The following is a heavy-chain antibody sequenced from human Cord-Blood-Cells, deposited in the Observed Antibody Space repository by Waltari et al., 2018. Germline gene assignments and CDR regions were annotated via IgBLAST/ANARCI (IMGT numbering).Heavy chain of an antibody. Sequence: EVQLVESGGGLVQPGGSLRLSCAASGSTFSSFGMSWVRQTPGKGLEWVANIKQDGSKEYNVDSERGRFTIAGDNAKHSRVMQRNSLGAEEAAVYCGGRDHDNGDYNLDYWGQGTLVTVSS. CDR3: GRDHDNGDYNLDY. CDR1: GSTFSSFG. CDR2: IKQDGSKE. J-gene: IGHJ4*02. V-gene: IGHV3-7*01. D-gene: IGHD4-17*01.